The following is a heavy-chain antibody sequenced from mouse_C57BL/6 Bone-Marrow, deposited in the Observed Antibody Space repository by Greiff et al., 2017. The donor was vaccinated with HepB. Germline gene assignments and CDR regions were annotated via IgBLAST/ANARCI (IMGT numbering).Heavy chain of an antibody. D-gene: IGHD1-1*01. CDR2: ISYDGSN. J-gene: IGHJ2*01. CDR1: GYSITSGYY. V-gene: IGHV3-6*01. Sequence: EVKLMESGPGLVKPSQSLSLTCSVTGYSITSGYYWNWIRQFPGNKLEWMGYISYDGSNNYNPSLKNRISITRDTSKNQFFLKLNSVTTEDTATYYCAREDYGSSQDYWGQGTTLTVSS. CDR3: AREDYGSSQDY.